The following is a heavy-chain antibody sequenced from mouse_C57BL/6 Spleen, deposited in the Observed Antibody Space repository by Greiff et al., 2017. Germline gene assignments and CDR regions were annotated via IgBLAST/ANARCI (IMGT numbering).Heavy chain of an antibody. CDR3: ARHYGSSFYWYFDV. CDR2: ISSGSSTI. D-gene: IGHD1-1*01. CDR1: GFTFSDYG. J-gene: IGHJ1*03. Sequence: EVKLMESGGGLVKPGGSLKLSCAASGFTFSDYGMHWVRQAPEKGLEWVAYISSGSSTIYYADTVKGRFTISRDNAKNTLFLQMTSLRSEDTAMYYCARHYGSSFYWYFDVWGTGTTVTVSS. V-gene: IGHV5-17*01.